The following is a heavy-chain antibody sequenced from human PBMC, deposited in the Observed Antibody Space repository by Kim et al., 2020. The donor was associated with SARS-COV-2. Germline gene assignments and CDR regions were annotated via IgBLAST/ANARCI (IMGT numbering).Heavy chain of an antibody. Sequence: GESLKISCKGSGYSFTSYWISWVRQMPGKGLEWMGRIDPSDSYTNYSPSFQGHVTISADKSISTAYLQWSSLKASDTAMYYCARLRIAVAGTPQTTDYWGQGTLVTVSS. CDR2: IDPSDSYT. D-gene: IGHD6-19*01. J-gene: IGHJ4*02. V-gene: IGHV5-10-1*01. CDR1: GYSFTSYW. CDR3: ARLRIAVAGTPQTTDY.